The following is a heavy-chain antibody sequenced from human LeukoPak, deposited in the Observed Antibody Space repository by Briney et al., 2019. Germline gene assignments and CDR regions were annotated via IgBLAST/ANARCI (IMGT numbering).Heavy chain of an antibody. J-gene: IGHJ4*02. CDR1: GGSISSSSYY. Sequence: ETLXLTCTVSGGSISSSSYYWGWVRQAPGKGLEWVSAISGSGGSTYYADSVKGRFTISRDNSKNTLYLQMNSLRAEDTAVYYCAKDLTRGYATLIDYWGQGTLVTVSS. CDR2: ISGSGGST. CDR3: AKDLTRGYATLIDY. V-gene: IGHV3-23*01. D-gene: IGHD5-18*01.